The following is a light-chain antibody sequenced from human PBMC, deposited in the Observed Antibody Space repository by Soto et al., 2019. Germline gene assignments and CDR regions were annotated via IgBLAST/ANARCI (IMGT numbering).Light chain of an antibody. CDR1: QTVTSNH. CDR3: QQYGGSPLYT. J-gene: IGKJ2*01. V-gene: IGKV3-20*01. Sequence: EIVLTQSPGTLSLSPGERATLSCRASQTVTSNHLAWYQQKPCQAPRLLIYDASSRSTGIPDRFSGSGSGTDFTLTISRLEPEDFAVYYCQQYGGSPLYTYGQGTKLEIK. CDR2: DAS.